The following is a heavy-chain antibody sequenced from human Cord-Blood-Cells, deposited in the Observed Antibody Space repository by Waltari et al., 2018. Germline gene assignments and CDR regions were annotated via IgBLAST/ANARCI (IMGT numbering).Heavy chain of an antibody. V-gene: IGHV3-21*01. CDR2: ISSSSSYI. CDR3: AGGIAAAGDY. CDR1: GFTFRSYS. D-gene: IGHD6-13*01. J-gene: IGHJ4*02. Sequence: EVQLVESGGGLVKPGGSLSSSCSASGFTFRSYSMNWVRQAPGKGLEWVSSISSSSSYIYYADSVKGRFTISRDNAKNSLYLQMNSLRAEDTAVYYCAGGIAAAGDYWGQGTLVTVSS.